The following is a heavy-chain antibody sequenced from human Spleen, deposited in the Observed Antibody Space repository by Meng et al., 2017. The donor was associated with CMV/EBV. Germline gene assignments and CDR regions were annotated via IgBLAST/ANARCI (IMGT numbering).Heavy chain of an antibody. CDR1: GYTFTGYY. CDR2: INPNSGGT. D-gene: IGHD2-21*01. CDR3: ASREVVIAIGYYYYGMDV. Sequence: ASVKVSCKASGYTFTGYYMHWMRQAPGQGLEWMGWINPNSGGTNYAQKFQGRVTMTRDTSISTAYMELSRLRSDDTAVYYCASREVVIAIGYYYYGMDVWGQGTTVTVSS. V-gene: IGHV1-2*02. J-gene: IGHJ6*02.